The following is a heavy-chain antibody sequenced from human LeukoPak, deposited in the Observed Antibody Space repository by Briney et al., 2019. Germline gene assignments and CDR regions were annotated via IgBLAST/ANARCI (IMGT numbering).Heavy chain of an antibody. J-gene: IGHJ4*02. D-gene: IGHD5-12*01. CDR1: GFTFSSYS. V-gene: IGHV3-48*01. CDR2: ISSSSSTI. CDR3: ARVMGGYSGYDYHY. Sequence: PGVSLRLSCAASGFTFSSYSMNWVRQAPGKGLEWVSYISSSSSTIYYADSVKGRFTISRDNAKNSLYLQMNSLRAEDTAVYYCARVMGGYSGYDYHYWGQGTLVTVSS.